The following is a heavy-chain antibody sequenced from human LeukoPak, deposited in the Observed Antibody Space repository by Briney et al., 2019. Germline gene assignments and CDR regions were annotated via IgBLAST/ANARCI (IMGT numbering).Heavy chain of an antibody. J-gene: IGHJ6*02. CDR1: GFTFSDYY. Sequence: PGGSLRLSCAASGFTFSDYYMSWIRQAPGKGLEWVSYISSSGSTIYYADSVKGRFTISRDNAKNSLYLQMNSLRAEDTAVYYCARGDRFAVAGSEYYYYYYGMDVWGQGTTVTVSS. D-gene: IGHD6-19*01. CDR3: ARGDRFAVAGSEYYYYYYGMDV. CDR2: ISSSGSTI. V-gene: IGHV3-11*01.